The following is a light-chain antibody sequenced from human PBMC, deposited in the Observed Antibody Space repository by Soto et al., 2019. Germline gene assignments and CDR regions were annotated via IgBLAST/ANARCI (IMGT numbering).Light chain of an antibody. Sequence: DIQMTQSPSTLSASLGDRVTISCRASHSISSWLAWYQQKPGKAPKLLIYKASTLKSGVPSRFSGSGSGTEFTLTISSLQPDDFATYYCQQYNSYPVFGQGTKVDI. V-gene: IGKV1-5*03. J-gene: IGKJ1*01. CDR1: HSISSW. CDR2: KAS. CDR3: QQYNSYPV.